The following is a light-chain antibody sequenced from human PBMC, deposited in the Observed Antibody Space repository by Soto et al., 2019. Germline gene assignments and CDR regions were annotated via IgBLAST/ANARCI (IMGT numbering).Light chain of an antibody. V-gene: IGLV2-14*01. J-gene: IGLJ1*01. CDR1: SSDVGGYNY. CDR3: TSYTSSSTLYV. CDR2: DVR. Sequence: QSALTQPASVSGSPGQSITISRTGTSSDVGGYNYVSWYQQHPGKAPKLMIYDVRNRASGASNRFSGSKSGNTASLTISGLQAEDEADYYCTSYTSSSTLYVFGTGTKVTVL.